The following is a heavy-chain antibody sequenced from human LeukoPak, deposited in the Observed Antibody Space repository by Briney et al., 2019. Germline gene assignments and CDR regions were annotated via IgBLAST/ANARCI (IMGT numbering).Heavy chain of an antibody. CDR1: VVTFSIST. J-gene: IGHJ4*02. D-gene: IGHD1-26*01. CDR2: ISSDGSNK. Sequence: GGSLRLSSAASVVTFSISTMHCVCPAPRKGRGCVSHISSDGSNKYHGDSVKGRCTISRDNSTNTLYLQMNRMRAEDTAVYYCARELIVGATEGGAFDYWGQGNLVTVSS. CDR3: ARELIVGATEGGAFDY. V-gene: IGHV3-30*01.